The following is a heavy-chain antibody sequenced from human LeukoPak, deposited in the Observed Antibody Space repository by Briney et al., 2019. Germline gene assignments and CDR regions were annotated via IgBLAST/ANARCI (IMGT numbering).Heavy chain of an antibody. CDR2: ISSSSSYI. V-gene: IGHV3-21*01. D-gene: IGHD1-14*01. CDR1: GFTFSSYS. Sequence: GGSLRLSCAASGFTFSSYSMNWVRQAPGKGLEWVSSISSSSSYIYYADSVKGRFTISRDNAKNSLYLQMNSLRAEDTAVYYCARALPDGQAEYFQHWGQGTLVTVSS. CDR3: ARALPDGQAEYFQH. J-gene: IGHJ1*01.